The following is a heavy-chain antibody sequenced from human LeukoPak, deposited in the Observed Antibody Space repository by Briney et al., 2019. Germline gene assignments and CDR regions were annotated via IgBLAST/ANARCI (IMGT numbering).Heavy chain of an antibody. V-gene: IGHV4-34*01. D-gene: IGHD3-10*01. CDR1: GGSFSGYY. Sequence: SETLSLTCAVYGGSFSGYYWSWIRQPPGKGLEWIGEINHSGSTNYNPSLKSRVTISVDTSKNQFSLKLSSVTAADTAVYYCARRYYYGSGSYYRAFDIWGQGTMVTVSS. CDR2: INHSGST. CDR3: ARRYYYGSGSYYRAFDI. J-gene: IGHJ3*02.